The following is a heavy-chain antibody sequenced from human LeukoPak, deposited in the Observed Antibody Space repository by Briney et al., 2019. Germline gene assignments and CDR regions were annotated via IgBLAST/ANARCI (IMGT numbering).Heavy chain of an antibody. CDR2: IRYDGSDK. CDR1: GFTFSSYG. V-gene: IGHV3-30*02. J-gene: IGHJ4*02. Sequence: GGSLRLSCAASGFTFSSYGMHWVRQAPGKGLEWVAFIRYDGSDKYYADSVKGRFTISRDNSKNTLYLQMNSLRAEDTAVYYCAKGTPLLWFGELLNYFDYWGQGTLVTVSS. CDR3: AKGTPLLWFGELLNYFDY. D-gene: IGHD3-10*01.